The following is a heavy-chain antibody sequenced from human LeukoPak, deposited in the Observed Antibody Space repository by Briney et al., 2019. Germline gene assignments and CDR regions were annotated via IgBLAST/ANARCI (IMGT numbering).Heavy chain of an antibody. D-gene: IGHD3-16*01. CDR3: ARAPLGIRGEYYMDV. J-gene: IGHJ6*03. V-gene: IGHV4-38-2*02. CDR2: IYTSGST. CDR1: GYSINSGYY. Sequence: SETLSLTCTVSGYSINSGYYWGWIRQPPGKGLEWIGRIYTSGSTNYNPSLKSRVTISVDTSKNQFSLKLSSVTAADTAVYYCARAPLGIRGEYYMDVWGKGTTVTVSS.